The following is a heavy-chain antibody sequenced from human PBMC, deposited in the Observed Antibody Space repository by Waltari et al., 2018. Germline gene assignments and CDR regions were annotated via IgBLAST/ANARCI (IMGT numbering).Heavy chain of an antibody. CDR2: IYTSGST. J-gene: IGHJ4*02. CDR3: ARDGTGNYYDSSGSYYFDY. CDR1: GGSISSYY. D-gene: IGHD3-22*01. V-gene: IGHV4-4*07. Sequence: QVQLQESGPGLVKPSETLSLTCTVSGGSISSYYWSWIRQPAGKGLEWIGRIYTSGSTNYNPSLKSRVTMSVDTSKNQFSLKLSSVTAADTAVYYCARDGTGNYYDSSGSYYFDYWGQGTLVTVSS.